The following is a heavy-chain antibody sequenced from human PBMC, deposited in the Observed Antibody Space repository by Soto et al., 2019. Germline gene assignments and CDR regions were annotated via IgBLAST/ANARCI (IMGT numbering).Heavy chain of an antibody. V-gene: IGHV1-3*01. CDR1: GYTFTTYV. D-gene: IGHD3-10*01. Sequence: QVQLVQSGAEVKKRGASVKVSCKTSGYTFTTYVIHWVRKAPGQRLEWMAWINADSGITKSSQEFRDRVTFTRDTSANTVYMEMSSLRSEDTAMYYCAREVVRGVQFDYWGQGTLVTVSS. CDR3: AREVVRGVQFDY. CDR2: INADSGIT. J-gene: IGHJ4*02.